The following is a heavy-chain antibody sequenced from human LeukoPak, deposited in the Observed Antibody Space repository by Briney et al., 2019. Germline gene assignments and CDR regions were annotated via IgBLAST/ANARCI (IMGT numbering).Heavy chain of an antibody. J-gene: IGHJ6*02. CDR1: GFTFSSYA. V-gene: IGHV3-23*01. CDR2: ISGSGGST. CDR3: AKVLGAAYYYYYYGMDV. D-gene: IGHD1-26*01. Sequence: PGRSLRLSCAASGFTFSSYAMSWVRQAPGKGLEWVSAISGSGGSTYYADSVKGRFTISRDNSKNTLYLQMNSLRAEDTAVYYCAKVLGAAYYYYYYGMDVWGQGTTVTVSS.